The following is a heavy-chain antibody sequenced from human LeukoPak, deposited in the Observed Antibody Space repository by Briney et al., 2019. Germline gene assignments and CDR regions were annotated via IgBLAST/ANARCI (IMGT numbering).Heavy chain of an antibody. CDR2: INPNSGDT. Sequence: GASVTVSCKASGYTFTGHYMHWVRQAPGQGLEWMGWINPNSGDTNYAQKFQGRVTMTRDTSISTAYMELNRLRSDDTAMYYCARDFYYDSSAYSTRRSVFDIWGQGAMVTVSS. D-gene: IGHD3-22*01. J-gene: IGHJ3*02. V-gene: IGHV1-2*02. CDR3: ARDFYYDSSAYSTRRSVFDI. CDR1: GYTFTGHY.